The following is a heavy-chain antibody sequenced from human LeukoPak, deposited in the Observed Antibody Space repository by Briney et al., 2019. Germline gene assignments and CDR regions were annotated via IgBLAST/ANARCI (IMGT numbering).Heavy chain of an antibody. V-gene: IGHV4-4*07. CDR1: GGSISNYY. J-gene: IGHJ6*03. D-gene: IGHD6-6*01. Sequence: SETLSLTCTVSGGSISNYYWNWIRQPAGKGLEWIGRIYTSGTTNYNPSLKSRVTISVDTSKNQFSLKLSSVTAADTAVYYCAREGGAARPDHYYYYYMDVWGKGTTVTVSS. CDR3: AREGGAARPDHYYYYYMDV. CDR2: IYTSGTT.